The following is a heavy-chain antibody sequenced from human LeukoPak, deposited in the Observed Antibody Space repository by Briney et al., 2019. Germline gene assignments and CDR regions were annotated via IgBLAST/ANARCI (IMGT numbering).Heavy chain of an antibody. J-gene: IGHJ3*02. Sequence: GGSLRLSCAASGFTFSSYGMHWVRQAPGKGLEWVAVISYDGSNKYYADSVKGRFTISRDNSKNTLYLQMNSLRAEDTAVYYCAKDGYSSGIDAFDIWGQGTMVTVSS. CDR2: ISYDGSNK. CDR3: AKDGYSSGIDAFDI. V-gene: IGHV3-30*18. D-gene: IGHD6-19*01. CDR1: GFTFSSYG.